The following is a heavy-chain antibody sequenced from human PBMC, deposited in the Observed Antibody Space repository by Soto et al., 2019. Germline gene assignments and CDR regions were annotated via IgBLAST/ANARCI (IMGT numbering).Heavy chain of an antibody. Sequence: ASVKVSCKASGYTFTDYYMHWVRQAPGQGLEWMGWINPNSGGTNYAQKFQGRVTMTRDTSISTAYMELSRLRSDDTAVYYCARGLIVVVPAATWDWFDPWGQGTLVTVSS. D-gene: IGHD2-2*01. CDR2: INPNSGGT. V-gene: IGHV1-2*02. J-gene: IGHJ5*02. CDR1: GYTFTDYY. CDR3: ARGLIVVVPAATWDWFDP.